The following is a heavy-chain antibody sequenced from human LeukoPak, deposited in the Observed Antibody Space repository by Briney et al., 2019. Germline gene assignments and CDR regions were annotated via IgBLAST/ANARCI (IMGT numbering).Heavy chain of an antibody. J-gene: IGHJ3*02. Sequence: GRSLRLSCAASGFTFSSYAMHWVRQAPGKGLEWVAVISYDGSNKYYADSVKGRFTISRDNSKNTLYLQMNSLRAEDTAVYYCAREPLEWSYIDIWGQGTMVAVSS. CDR1: GFTFSSYA. CDR3: AREPLEWSYIDI. V-gene: IGHV3-30*04. CDR2: ISYDGSNK. D-gene: IGHD3-3*01.